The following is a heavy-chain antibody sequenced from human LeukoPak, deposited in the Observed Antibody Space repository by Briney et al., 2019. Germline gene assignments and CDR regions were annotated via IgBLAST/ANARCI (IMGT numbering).Heavy chain of an antibody. CDR2: MNPNSGNT. CDR3: ARGYTYMDV. J-gene: IGHJ6*03. Sequence: ASVKVSCKASGYTFTSYDINWVRQATGQGLEWMGWMNPNSGNTGYAQKFQGRVTMTRDTSISTAYMELSRLRSDDTAVYYCARGYTYMDVWGKGTTVTVSS. CDR1: GYTFTSYD. D-gene: IGHD1-14*01. V-gene: IGHV1-8*02.